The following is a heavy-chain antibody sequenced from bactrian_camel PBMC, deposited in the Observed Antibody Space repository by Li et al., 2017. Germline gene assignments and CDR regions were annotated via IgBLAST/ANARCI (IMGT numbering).Heavy chain of an antibody. Sequence: HVQLVESGGGSVQAGESLRLACTGSGFDFRTSRMGWYRQSPRNPCEMVSNVNSDGTTVYADSVKGRFTISRDNAKNAVYLQMDNLQPEDTALYHCTPDPVLSDGAGFYYWGQGTQVTVS. CDR1: GFDFRTSR. CDR2: VNSDGTT. J-gene: IGHJ4*01. CDR3: TPDPVLSDGAGFYY. V-gene: IGHV3S53*01. D-gene: IGHD1*01.